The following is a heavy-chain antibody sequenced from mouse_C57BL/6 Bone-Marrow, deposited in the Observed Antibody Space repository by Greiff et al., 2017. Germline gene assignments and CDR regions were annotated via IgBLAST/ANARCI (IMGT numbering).Heavy chain of an antibody. D-gene: IGHD2-3*01. CDR1: GYTFTSYW. CDR3: ARGYDGYYGCFYYAMDY. CDR2: IYPSDSEN. Sequence: VQLQQPGAELVRPGSSVKLSCKASGYTFTSYWMDWVKQRPGQGLEWIGNIYPSDSENHYNQKFKDKATLTVDKSSSTAYMQLSSLTSEDSAVYYCARGYDGYYGCFYYAMDYWGQGTSVTVSS. J-gene: IGHJ4*01. V-gene: IGHV1-61*01.